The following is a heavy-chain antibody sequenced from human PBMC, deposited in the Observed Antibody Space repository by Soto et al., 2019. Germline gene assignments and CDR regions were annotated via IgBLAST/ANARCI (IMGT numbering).Heavy chain of an antibody. Sequence: SETLSLTCSVYGGSFSGYYWSWIRQPPGKGLEWIGEINHSGSTNYNPSLKSRVTISVDTSKNQFSLKLSSVTAADTAVYYCARIRVAARPVSTGRRYFDYWGQGTLVTVSS. J-gene: IGHJ4*02. CDR2: INHSGST. CDR3: ARIRVAARPVSTGRRYFDY. V-gene: IGHV4-34*01. CDR1: GGSFSGYY. D-gene: IGHD6-6*01.